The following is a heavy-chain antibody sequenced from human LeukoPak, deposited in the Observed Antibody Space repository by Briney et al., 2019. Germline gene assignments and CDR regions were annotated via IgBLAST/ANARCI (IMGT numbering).Heavy chain of an antibody. CDR1: GDSVSSNSVT. CDR3: ARDHSYYFGSETSTLDV. D-gene: IGHD3-10*01. Sequence: SQTLSLTCAISGDSVSSNSVTWNWIRQSPSRGLEWLGRTYYRSTWYNDYAVSVRGRITVNPDTSKNQFSLKLNSVTAADTAVYYCARDHSYYFGSETSTLDVWGQGTAVTVSS. V-gene: IGHV6-1*01. CDR2: TYYRSTWYN. J-gene: IGHJ6*02.